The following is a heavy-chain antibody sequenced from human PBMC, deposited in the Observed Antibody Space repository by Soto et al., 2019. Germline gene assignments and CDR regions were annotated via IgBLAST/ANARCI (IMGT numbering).Heavy chain of an antibody. CDR1: GFTFSDYY. D-gene: IGHD5-12*01. Sequence: QVQLVESGGGLVKPGGSLRLSCTASGFTFSDYYMNWIRQAPGKGLEWVSYVSPGGSTIYYADSVKGRFTISRDNARKSLYLQMNSLRADDTSVYYCARVNSGYDGWGQGTLFTVSS. J-gene: IGHJ4*02. CDR3: ARVNSGYDG. V-gene: IGHV3-11*01. CDR2: VSPGGSTI.